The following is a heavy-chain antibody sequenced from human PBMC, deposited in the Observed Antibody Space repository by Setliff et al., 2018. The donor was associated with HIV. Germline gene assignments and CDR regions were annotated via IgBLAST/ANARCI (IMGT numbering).Heavy chain of an antibody. CDR1: GFTFSSYS. Sequence: GGSLRLSCAASGFTFSSYSMNWVRQAPGKGLEWVSSIGNTGTSSYYADSVKGRFTISRDTSKNSLFLEMTSLRGEDTAIYYCVRDSYSFYDGTYSYFPLDSWGQGTLVTVSS. V-gene: IGHV3-23*01. CDR2: IGNTGTSS. J-gene: IGHJ4*02. D-gene: IGHD3-22*01. CDR3: VRDSYSFYDGTYSYFPLDS.